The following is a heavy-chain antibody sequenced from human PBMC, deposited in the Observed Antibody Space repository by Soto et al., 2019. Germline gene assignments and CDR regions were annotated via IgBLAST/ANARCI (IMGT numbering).Heavy chain of an antibody. Sequence: QVQLVQSGAEVKKPGASVKVSCKASGYTFTSYAMHWVRQAPGQRLEWMGWINAGNGNIKYSQKFQGRVTITTDTSASTAYMELSSLRSEDTAVYYCARAPGGPSFDYWGQGTLVTVSS. CDR1: GYTFTSYA. V-gene: IGHV1-3*01. D-gene: IGHD3-10*01. CDR2: INAGNGNI. CDR3: ARAPGGPSFDY. J-gene: IGHJ4*02.